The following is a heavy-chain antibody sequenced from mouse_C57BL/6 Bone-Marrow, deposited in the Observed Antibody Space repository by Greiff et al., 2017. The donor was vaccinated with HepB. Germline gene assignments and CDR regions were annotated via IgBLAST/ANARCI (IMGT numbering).Heavy chain of an antibody. D-gene: IGHD2-1*01. CDR3: SVYSPFAY. J-gene: IGHJ3*01. V-gene: IGHV1-64*01. CDR2: IHTNSGST. CDR1: GYTFTSYG. Sequence: VQLQQPGAELVKPGASVKLSCKASGYTFTSYGMHWVKQTPGKGLEWIGMIHTNSGSTNYNEKVKSSATLTVDKSSSTAFMQLSSLTSEDSAVYYCSVYSPFAYWGQGTLVTVSA.